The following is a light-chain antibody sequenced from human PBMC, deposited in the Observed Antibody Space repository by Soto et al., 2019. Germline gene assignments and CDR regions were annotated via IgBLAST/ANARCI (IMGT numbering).Light chain of an antibody. V-gene: IGKV1-5*01. CDR1: QSVGSW. CDR2: AAS. CDR3: KKLDSYQIT. J-gene: IGKJ5*01. Sequence: IQKTQAPSTLSASVVDGVTITFLASQSVGSWLAWYQQKPGKATKLMIYAASSLQSGVKSRFSGSGSGKDFTLTISSMQPEDFETYYCKKLDSYQITCGQGPRRAIK.